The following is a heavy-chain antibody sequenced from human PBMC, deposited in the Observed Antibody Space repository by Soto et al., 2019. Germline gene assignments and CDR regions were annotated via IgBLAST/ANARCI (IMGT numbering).Heavy chain of an antibody. J-gene: IGHJ6*02. CDR3: ARDNWLSGSGSYEYYYGMDV. V-gene: IGHV1-3*01. CDR2: INAGNGNT. D-gene: IGHD3-10*01. CDR1: GYTFTSYA. Sequence: ASVKVSCKASGYTFTSYAMHWVRQAPGQRLEWMGWINAGNGNTKYSQKFQGRVTITRDTSASTAYMELSSLRSEDTAVYYCARDNWLSGSGSYEYYYGMDVWGQGTTVTVSS.